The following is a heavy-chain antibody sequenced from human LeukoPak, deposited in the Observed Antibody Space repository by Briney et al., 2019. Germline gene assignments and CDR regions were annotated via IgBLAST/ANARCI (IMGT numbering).Heavy chain of an antibody. Sequence: GESLKISCKGSGYSFTSYWIGWVRQMPGKGLEWMGIIYPDDSDTRYSPSFQGQVTISADKSISTAYLQWSSLKASDTAMYYCARHHYYDSSGYSGWGQGTLVTVSS. D-gene: IGHD3-22*01. V-gene: IGHV5-51*01. CDR1: GYSFTSYW. CDR2: IYPDDSDT. J-gene: IGHJ4*02. CDR3: ARHHYYDSSGYSG.